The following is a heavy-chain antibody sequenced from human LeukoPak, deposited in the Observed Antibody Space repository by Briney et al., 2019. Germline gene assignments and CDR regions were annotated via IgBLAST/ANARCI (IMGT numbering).Heavy chain of an antibody. Sequence: ASVKVSCKASGYTFTGYYMHWVRQAPGQWLEWMGWTNPNSGGTNYAQKFEGRVTMTRDTSISTAYMELSRLRSDDTAVYYCASGERELTFGAFDIWGQGTMVTVSS. CDR2: TNPNSGGT. CDR1: GYTFTGYY. CDR3: ASGERELTFGAFDI. D-gene: IGHD1-26*01. V-gene: IGHV1-2*02. J-gene: IGHJ3*02.